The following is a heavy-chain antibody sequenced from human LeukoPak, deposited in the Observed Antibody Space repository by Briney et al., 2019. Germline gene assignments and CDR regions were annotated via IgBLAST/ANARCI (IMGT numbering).Heavy chain of an antibody. Sequence: SETLSLTCTVPGGSISSYYWSWIRQPAGKGLEWIGRIYTSGGTNYNPSLKSRVTMSVDTSKNQFSLKLSSVTAADTAVYYCARDAIGFWSGYEVDVWGKGTTVTVSS. CDR3: ARDAIGFWSGYEVDV. CDR2: IYTSGGT. CDR1: GGSISSYY. V-gene: IGHV4-4*07. D-gene: IGHD3-3*01. J-gene: IGHJ6*04.